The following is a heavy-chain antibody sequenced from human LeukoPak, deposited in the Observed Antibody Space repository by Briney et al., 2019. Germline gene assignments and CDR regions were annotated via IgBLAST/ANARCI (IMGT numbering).Heavy chain of an antibody. J-gene: IGHJ4*02. CDR1: EFTFSSYG. Sequence: GGSLRLSCVASEFTFSSYGMHWVRQAPGKGLEWVSGISWNSGSIGYADSVKGRFTISRDNAKNSLYLQMNSLRAEDTALYYCAKDHGDYSPYYFDYWGQGTLVTVSS. CDR2: ISWNSGSI. D-gene: IGHD4-17*01. CDR3: AKDHGDYSPYYFDY. V-gene: IGHV3-9*01.